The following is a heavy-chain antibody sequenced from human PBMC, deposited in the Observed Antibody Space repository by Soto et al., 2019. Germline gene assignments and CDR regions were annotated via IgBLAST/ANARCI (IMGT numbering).Heavy chain of an antibody. CDR2: IYHSGGT. CDR3: ARVTTGTDWFDP. V-gene: IGHV4-30-2*01. Sequence: TLSLTCAVSGGSISSGGYSWSWIRQPPGKGLEWIGYIYHSGGTYYNPSLKSRVTISVDRSKNQFSLKLSSVTAADTAVYYCARVTTGTDWFDPWGQGTLVTVSS. CDR1: GGSISSGGYS. J-gene: IGHJ5*02. D-gene: IGHD4-17*01.